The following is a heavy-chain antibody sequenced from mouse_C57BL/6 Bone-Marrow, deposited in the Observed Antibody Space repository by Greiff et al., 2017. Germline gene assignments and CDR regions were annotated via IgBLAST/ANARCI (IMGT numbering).Heavy chain of an antibody. Sequence: EVQRVESGGGLVQPGGSLKLSCAASGFTFSDYYMYWVRQTPEKRLEWVAYISNGGGSTYYPDTVKGRFTISRDNAKNTLYLQMSRLTSEDTGMYYCARKDYWGQGTSVTVSS. J-gene: IGHJ4*01. CDR3: ARKDY. CDR2: ISNGGGST. CDR1: GFTFSDYY. V-gene: IGHV5-12*01.